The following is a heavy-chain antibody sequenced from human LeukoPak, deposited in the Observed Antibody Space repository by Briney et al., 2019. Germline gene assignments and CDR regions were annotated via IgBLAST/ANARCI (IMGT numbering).Heavy chain of an antibody. J-gene: IGHJ6*02. V-gene: IGHV4-34*01. CDR2: INHSGRT. CDR1: GGSFSGYY. Sequence: SETLSLTCAVYGGSFSGYYWSWIRQPPGKGLEWIGEINHSGRTNYNPSLKSRVTISVDTSKNQFSLKLSSVTAADTAVYYCARDGALRHRGMDVWGQGTTVTVSS. CDR3: ARDGALRHRGMDV.